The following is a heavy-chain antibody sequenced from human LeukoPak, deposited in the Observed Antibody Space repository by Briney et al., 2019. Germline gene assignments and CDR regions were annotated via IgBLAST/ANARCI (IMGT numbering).Heavy chain of an antibody. Sequence: GGSLRLSCAASGFTVSSNYMSWVRQAPGKGLEWVSVIYSGGSTYYADSVKGRFTISRDNAKNSLYLQMNSLRAEDTAVYYCARGANYYDSSGYYSISDYWGQGTLVTVSS. J-gene: IGHJ4*02. V-gene: IGHV3-53*01. CDR1: GFTVSSNY. D-gene: IGHD3-22*01. CDR2: IYSGGST. CDR3: ARGANYYDSSGYYSISDY.